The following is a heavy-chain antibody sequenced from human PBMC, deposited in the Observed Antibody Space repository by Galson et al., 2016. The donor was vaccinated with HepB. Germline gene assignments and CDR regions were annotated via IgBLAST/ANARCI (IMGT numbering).Heavy chain of an antibody. CDR1: GYTFTSYA. CDR2: INAGNGNT. V-gene: IGHV1-3*01. CDR3: ARDYTRKDIVFDY. J-gene: IGHJ4*02. D-gene: IGHD2-15*01. Sequence: SVKVSCKASGYTFTSYAMHWVRQAPGQRLEWMGWINAGNGNTKYSQKFQGRVTFTRDTAASTAYMEVSSLRSEDTAVYSCARDYTRKDIVFDYCGQGTLVTVSS.